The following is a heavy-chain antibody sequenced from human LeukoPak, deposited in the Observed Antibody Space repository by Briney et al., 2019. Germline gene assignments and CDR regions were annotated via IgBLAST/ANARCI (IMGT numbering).Heavy chain of an antibody. CDR3: ARAFRDPGYFDL. D-gene: IGHD3-10*01. CDR1: VGTFSSYA. V-gene: IGHV1-69*01. J-gene: IGHJ2*01. Sequence: SVKVSCKASVGTFSSYAISWVRQAPGQGLEWMGGIIPIFGTANYAQKFQGRVTITADESTSTAYMELSSLRSEDTAVYYCARAFRDPGYFDLWGRGTLVTVSS. CDR2: IIPIFGTA.